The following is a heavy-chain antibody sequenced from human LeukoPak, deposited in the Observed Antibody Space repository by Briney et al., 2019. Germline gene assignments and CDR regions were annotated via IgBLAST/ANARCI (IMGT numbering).Heavy chain of an antibody. Sequence: SETMSLTCAVYGGSFSGYYWSWIRQPPGKGLEWIGEINHSGSTNYNPSLKSRVTISVDTSKNQFSLKLSSVTAADTAVYYCARLWMVPARPINWFDPWGQGTLVTVSS. D-gene: IGHD2-2*01. CDR3: ARLWMVPARPINWFDP. CDR2: INHSGST. V-gene: IGHV4-34*01. J-gene: IGHJ5*02. CDR1: GGSFSGYY.